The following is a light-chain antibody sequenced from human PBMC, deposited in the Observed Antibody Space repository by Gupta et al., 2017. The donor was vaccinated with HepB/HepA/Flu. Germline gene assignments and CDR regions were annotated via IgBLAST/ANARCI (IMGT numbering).Light chain of an antibody. Sequence: DIQMTQSPSSLSASVGDRVTITCRASQSISSYLNWYQQKPGKAPKLLIYAASSLQSGVPSRFSGSGSGTDFTLTISSLQPEDFATYYCQQSYRTPSTFGQGTRLEIK. V-gene: IGKV1-39*01. CDR1: QSISSY. CDR2: AAS. CDR3: QQSYRTPST. J-gene: IGKJ5*01.